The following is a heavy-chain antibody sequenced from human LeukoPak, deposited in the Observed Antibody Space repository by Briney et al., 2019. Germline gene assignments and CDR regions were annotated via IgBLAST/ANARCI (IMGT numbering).Heavy chain of an antibody. Sequence: ASVKVSCKASGGTFSSYAISWVRQAPGQGLEWMGGIIPIFGTANYSQKCQGRVTITTDESTSTAYMELSSLRSEDTAVYYCARATPELWFGELLPSYLFDYWGQGTLVTVSS. J-gene: IGHJ4*02. CDR2: IIPIFGTA. CDR1: GGTFSSYA. CDR3: ARATPELWFGELLPSYLFDY. V-gene: IGHV1-69*05. D-gene: IGHD3-10*01.